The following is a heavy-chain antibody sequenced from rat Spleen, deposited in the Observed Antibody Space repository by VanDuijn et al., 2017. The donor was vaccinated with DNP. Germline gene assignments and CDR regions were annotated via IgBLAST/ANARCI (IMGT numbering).Heavy chain of an antibody. CDR2: INTDGGST. CDR1: GFTFSNYG. J-gene: IGHJ2*01. D-gene: IGHD1-11*01. Sequence: EVQLVESGGGLVQPGRSLKLSCAASGFTFSNYGMAWVRQTPTKGLEWVSSINTDGGSTYYPDSVRGRFTISRDNAENTVYLQMNSLRSEDTATYYCVKDLRGGSAFDDWGQGVMVTVSS. CDR3: VKDLRGGSAFDD. V-gene: IGHV5S13*01.